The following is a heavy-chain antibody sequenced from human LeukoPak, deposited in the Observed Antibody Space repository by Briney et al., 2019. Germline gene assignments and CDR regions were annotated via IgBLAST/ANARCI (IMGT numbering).Heavy chain of an antibody. V-gene: IGHV4-39*01. D-gene: IGHD2-15*01. CDR1: GGSISSSSYY. CDR2: IYYSGST. CDR3: ARLYCSGGSCYVDY. J-gene: IGHJ4*02. Sequence: SSETLSLTCTVSGGSISSSSYYWGWIRQPPGKGLEWIGSIYYSGSTYYNPSLKSRATISVDTSKNQFSLKLSSGTAADTAVYYCARLYCSGGSCYVDYWGQGTLVTVSS.